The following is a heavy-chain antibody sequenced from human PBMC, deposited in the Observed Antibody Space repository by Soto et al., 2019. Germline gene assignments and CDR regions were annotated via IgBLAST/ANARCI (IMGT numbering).Heavy chain of an antibody. V-gene: IGHV3-30*03. J-gene: IGHJ5*02. Sequence: QVQLVESGGGVVQPGRSLRLSCAASGFTFSSYGMHWVRQAPGKGLEWVAGISFDGSNKYYADSVKGRFTISRDNPKNTLYLQKNSLRADDTAVYYCARDVCSSTSCAPYNWFDLWGQGTLVTVSS. D-gene: IGHD2-2*01. CDR2: ISFDGSNK. CDR3: ARDVCSSTSCAPYNWFDL. CDR1: GFTFSSYG.